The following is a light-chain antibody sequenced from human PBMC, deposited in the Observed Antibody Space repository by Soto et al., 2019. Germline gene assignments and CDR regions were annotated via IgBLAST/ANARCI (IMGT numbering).Light chain of an antibody. CDR3: SSYAGSNKSV. CDR1: SSDVGGYNY. V-gene: IGLV2-8*01. Sequence: ALAQPPSASGSPGQSVTISCTGTSSDVGGYNYVSWYQQHPGKAPKLMIYEVSKRPSGVPDRFSGSKSGNTASLTVSGLQPEDEADYYCSSYAGSNKSVFGTGTKVTVL. CDR2: EVS. J-gene: IGLJ1*01.